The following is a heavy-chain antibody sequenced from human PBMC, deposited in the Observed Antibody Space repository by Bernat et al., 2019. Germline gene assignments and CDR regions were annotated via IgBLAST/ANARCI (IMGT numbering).Heavy chain of an antibody. CDR3: ARDKDYAFDI. CDR2: INSGGDNI. Sequence: VQLVESGGGVVQPGRSLRLSCAASGFTFSSYAMHWVRQAPGKGLVWVSYINSGGDNIWYADSVKGRFTISRDSAKNSLYLQMNSLRDEDTAVYYCARDKDYAFDIWGQGTMVTVSP. D-gene: IGHD3/OR15-3a*01. V-gene: IGHV3-48*02. J-gene: IGHJ3*02. CDR1: GFTFSSYA.